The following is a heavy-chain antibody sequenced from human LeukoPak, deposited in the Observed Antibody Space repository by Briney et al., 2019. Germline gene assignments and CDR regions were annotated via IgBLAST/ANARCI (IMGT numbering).Heavy chain of an antibody. CDR1: GYTFNIYG. Sequence: GASVKVSCKASGYTFNIYGITWVRQAPGQGLEWMGWISAYNRNTNYAQKFQGRVTMTTDTFTNTANMELRSLRSDDTAVYYCARDTTVTTHVCWFDPWGQGTLVTVSS. D-gene: IGHD4-11*01. CDR3: ARDTTVTTHVCWFDP. V-gene: IGHV1-18*01. J-gene: IGHJ5*02. CDR2: ISAYNRNT.